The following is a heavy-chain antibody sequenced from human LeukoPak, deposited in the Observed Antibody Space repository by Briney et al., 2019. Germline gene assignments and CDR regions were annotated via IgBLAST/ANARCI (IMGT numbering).Heavy chain of an antibody. CDR3: ASSGYSYGYYMDV. D-gene: IGHD5-18*01. V-gene: IGHV5-51*01. Sequence: GESLKISCKGSGYSFTSYWIGWVRRMPGKGLEWMGIIYPGDSDTRYSPSFQGQVTISADKSISTAYLQWSSLKASDTAMYYCASSGYSYGYYMDVWGKGTTVTVSS. CDR2: IYPGDSDT. CDR1: GYSFTSYW. J-gene: IGHJ6*03.